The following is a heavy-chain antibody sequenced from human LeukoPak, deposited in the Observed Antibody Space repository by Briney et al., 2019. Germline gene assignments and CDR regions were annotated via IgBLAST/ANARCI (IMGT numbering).Heavy chain of an antibody. CDR2: MYHTGST. CDR3: ARSQGDY. CDR1: GYSMSSGYY. Sequence: SETLSLTCTVSGYSMSSGYYWGWIRQPPERGLEWIGSMYHTGSTYYNPSLKSRVTISVDTSKNQFSLKLSSVTAADTAVYYCARSQGDYWGQGTLVTVSS. J-gene: IGHJ4*02. V-gene: IGHV4-38-2*02.